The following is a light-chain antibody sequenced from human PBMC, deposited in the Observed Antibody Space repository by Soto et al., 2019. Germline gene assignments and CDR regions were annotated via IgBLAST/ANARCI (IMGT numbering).Light chain of an antibody. CDR2: AAS. J-gene: IGKJ4*01. CDR3: QQSYSTPLT. Sequence: DIQMTQSPSPLSASVGDRVTISCRASQSIGSHLQWFQQKPGKPPNLLIYAASALLSEVPSRFSGSGSGTDFTLNISSLQPEDFGTYYCQQSYSTPLTFGGGTKVDIK. V-gene: IGKV1-39*01. CDR1: QSIGSH.